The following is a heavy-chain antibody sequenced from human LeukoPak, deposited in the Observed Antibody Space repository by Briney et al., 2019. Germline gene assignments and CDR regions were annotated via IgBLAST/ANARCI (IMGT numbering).Heavy chain of an antibody. Sequence: PGRSLRLSCAASGFTFSSYGMHWVRQAPGKGLEWVAVIWFDGSNKYYADSVKGRFTISRDNSKNTLYLQMNSLRAEDTAVYYCAKIYGSGSYYGRYIDCWGQGTLVTVSS. D-gene: IGHD3-10*01. V-gene: IGHV3-33*06. CDR2: IWFDGSNK. CDR1: GFTFSSYG. CDR3: AKIYGSGSYYGRYIDC. J-gene: IGHJ4*02.